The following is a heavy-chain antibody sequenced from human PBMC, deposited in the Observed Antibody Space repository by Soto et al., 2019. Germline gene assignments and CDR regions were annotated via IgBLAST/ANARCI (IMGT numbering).Heavy chain of an antibody. V-gene: IGHV3-21*01. Sequence: GSLRLSCTSSGFTFSSYSRNCVRQAPGKLLEWVSSISSSSSYIYYADSVKGRFTISRDNAKNSLYLQMNSLRAEDTAVYYCARDLGSSSWYGGVKDVGWLEQWGQGNMVNVSS. CDR1: GFTFSSYS. D-gene: IGHD6-13*01. CDR2: ISSSSSYI. CDR3: ARDLGSSSWYGGVKDVGWLEQ. J-gene: IGHJ4*02.